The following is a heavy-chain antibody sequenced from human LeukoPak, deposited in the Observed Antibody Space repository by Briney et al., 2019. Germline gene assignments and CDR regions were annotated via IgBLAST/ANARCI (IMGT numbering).Heavy chain of an antibody. J-gene: IGHJ6*02. D-gene: IGHD4-17*01. CDR3: ARGHGDRAYGMDV. Sequence: PSETLSLTCTVSGRSISSFYWSCIRQPPGKGLEWIGYIYNSGSTNDNRSLKSRVTISVDTSKNQYSLKLSSVTAADTAVDYCARGHGDRAYGMDVWGQGTTVTVSS. CDR2: IYNSGST. V-gene: IGHV4-59*13. CDR1: GRSISSFY.